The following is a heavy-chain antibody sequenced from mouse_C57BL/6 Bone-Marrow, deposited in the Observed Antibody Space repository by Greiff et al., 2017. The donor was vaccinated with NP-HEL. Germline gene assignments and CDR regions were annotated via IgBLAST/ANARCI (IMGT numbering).Heavy chain of an antibody. J-gene: IGHJ2*01. CDR3: ARTYYYGSSPHYYFDC. V-gene: IGHV1-61*01. D-gene: IGHD1-1*01. CDR1: GYTFTSYW. Sequence: QVQLKESGAELVRPGSSVKLSCKASGYTFTSYWMDWVKQRPGQGLEWIGNIYPSDSETHYNQKFKDKATLTVDKSSSTAYMQLSSLTSEDSAVYYCARTYYYGSSPHYYFDCWGQGTTLTVSS. CDR2: IYPSDSET.